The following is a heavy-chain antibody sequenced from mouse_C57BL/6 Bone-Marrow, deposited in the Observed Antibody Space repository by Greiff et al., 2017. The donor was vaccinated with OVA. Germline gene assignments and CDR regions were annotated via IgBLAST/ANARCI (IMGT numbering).Heavy chain of an antibody. Sequence: VKVVESGAELAKPGASVKLSCKASGYTFTSYWMHWVKQRPGQGLEWIGYINPSSGYTKYNQKFKDKATLTADKSSSTAYMQLSSLTYEDSAVYYCARKDYGSSYVFDYWGQGTTLTVSS. CDR3: ARKDYGSSYVFDY. D-gene: IGHD1-1*01. CDR1: GYTFTSYW. J-gene: IGHJ2*01. V-gene: IGHV1-7*01. CDR2: INPSSGYT.